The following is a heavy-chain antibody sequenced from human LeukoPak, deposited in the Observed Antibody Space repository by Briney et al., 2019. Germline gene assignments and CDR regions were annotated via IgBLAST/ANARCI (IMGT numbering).Heavy chain of an antibody. D-gene: IGHD3-10*01. V-gene: IGHV3-30*04. Sequence: GGSLRLSCAASGFTFSSYAMHWVRQAPGKGLEWVAVISYDGSNKYYADSVKGRFTISRDNSKNTLYLQMNSLRAEDTAVYYCARDHFGELSPHYYGMDVWGQGTTVTVSS. J-gene: IGHJ6*02. CDR3: ARDHFGELSPHYYGMDV. CDR1: GFTFSSYA. CDR2: ISYDGSNK.